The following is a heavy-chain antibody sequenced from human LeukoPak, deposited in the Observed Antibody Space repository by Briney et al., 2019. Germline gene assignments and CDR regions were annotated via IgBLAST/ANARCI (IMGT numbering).Heavy chain of an antibody. CDR1: GFSLSTSGVG. CDR2: IYWNDDK. V-gene: IGHV2-5*01. D-gene: IGHD6-13*01. CDR3: ALNSSWYAVYAFDI. Sequence: SGPMLVNPTQTLTLTCTFSGFSLSTSGVGVGWIRQPPGKALEWLALIYWNDDKRYSPSLKSRLTITKDTSKNQVVLTMTNMDPVDTATYYCALNSSWYAVYAFDIWGQGTMVTVSS. J-gene: IGHJ3*02.